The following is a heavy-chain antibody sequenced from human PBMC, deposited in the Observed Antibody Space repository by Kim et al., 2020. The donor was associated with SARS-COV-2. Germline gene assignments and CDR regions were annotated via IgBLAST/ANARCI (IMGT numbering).Heavy chain of an antibody. D-gene: IGHD3-10*01. CDR2: IFYSGNT. CDR3: ATHHTYGSGGGFDF. CDR1: GGSTSNSNYY. Sequence: SETLSLTCTVSGGSTSNSNYYYAWIRQSPGKGLEWIGSIFYSGNTYYNASLKSRVTISVDTSKNQFSLNLSPVTAADTAVYYCATHHTYGSGGGFDFWGQGTLVTVSS. J-gene: IGHJ4*02. V-gene: IGHV4-39*01.